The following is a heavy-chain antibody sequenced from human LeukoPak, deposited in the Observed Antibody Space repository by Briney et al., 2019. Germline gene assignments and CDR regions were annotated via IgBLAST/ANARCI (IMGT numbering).Heavy chain of an antibody. Sequence: PSQALSLTCTVSGGSISSGGYYWSWIRQHPGKGLEWIGYIYYSGSTYYNPSLKSRVTISVDTSKNQFSLKLSSVTAADTAVYYCARRLYSITGTIWYFDLWGRGTLVTVSS. D-gene: IGHD1-7*01. V-gene: IGHV4-31*03. CDR3: ARRLYSITGTIWYFDL. J-gene: IGHJ2*01. CDR2: IYYSGST. CDR1: GGSISSGGYY.